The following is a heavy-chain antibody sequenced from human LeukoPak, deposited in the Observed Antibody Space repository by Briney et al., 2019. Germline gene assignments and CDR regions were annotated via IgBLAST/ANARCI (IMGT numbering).Heavy chain of an antibody. V-gene: IGHV4-38-2*02. CDR2: IFQSVST. CDR3: ARNNSNGFDF. Sequence: SETLSLTCTVSGYSTSGGYYWGWIRQPPGRGLEWIGTIFQSVSTYYNPSLKSRVTTSVDTSKNQFSLKLSSVTAADTAVYYCARNNSNGFDFWSQGTLVTVSS. D-gene: IGHD6-19*01. J-gene: IGHJ4*02. CDR1: GYSTSGGYY.